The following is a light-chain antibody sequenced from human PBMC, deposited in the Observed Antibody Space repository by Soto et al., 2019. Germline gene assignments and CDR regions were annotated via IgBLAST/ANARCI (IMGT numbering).Light chain of an antibody. CDR1: QDIAIY. CDR2: AAS. J-gene: IGKJ1*01. V-gene: IGKV1-39*01. CDR3: QQSYSTPWT. Sequence: IQLTQSPSSRSASVGVRGTITCPASQDIAIYLAWYQQKPGEAPKLLIYAASSLQSGVPSRFSGSGSGTDFTLTISSLQPEDFATYYCQQSYSTPWTFGQGTKVDI.